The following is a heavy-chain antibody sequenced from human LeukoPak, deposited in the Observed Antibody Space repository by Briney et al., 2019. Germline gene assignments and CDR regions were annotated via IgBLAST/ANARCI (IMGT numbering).Heavy chain of an antibody. V-gene: IGHV3-7*01. J-gene: IGHJ4*02. CDR2: IKQDGSEK. CDR3: ARELRTVTTNY. CDR1: GFTFSSYW. D-gene: IGHD4-17*01. Sequence: GGSLRLSCAASGFTFSSYWMSWVRQAPGKGLEWVANIKQDGSEKYYVDSEKGRFTISRDNAKNSLYLQMNSLRAEDTAVYYCARELRTVTTNYWGQGTLVTVSS.